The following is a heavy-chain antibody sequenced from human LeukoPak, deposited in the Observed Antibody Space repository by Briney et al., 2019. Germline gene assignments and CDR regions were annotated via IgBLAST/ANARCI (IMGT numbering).Heavy chain of an antibody. CDR3: ARDVHGDYGSGWFNP. V-gene: IGHV1-69*05. CDR1: GGTFNNSA. J-gene: IGHJ5*02. D-gene: IGHD4-17*01. Sequence: SVKVSCKTSGGTFNNSAISWVRQAPGQGPGWLGGIMPLFGTAGYAQKFQGRVTITKDESTRTVYLELTSLTSDDTAVYYCARDVHGDYGSGWFNPWGQGTLVSVSS. CDR2: IMPLFGTA.